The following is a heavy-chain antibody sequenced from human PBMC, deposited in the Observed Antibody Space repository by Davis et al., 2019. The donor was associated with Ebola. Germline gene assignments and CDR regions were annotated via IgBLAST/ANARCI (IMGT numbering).Heavy chain of an antibody. D-gene: IGHD2-15*01. CDR1: GFTFSNYA. CDR3: AKDPVVVKGWIDN. CDR2: ISLTGGTT. Sequence: PGGSLRLSCAASGFTFSNYAMSWVRQAPGKGLEWVSAISLTGGTTSYPDSVKGRFIISRDNSNDTVYLQMNSLRAEDTAVYYCAKDPVVVKGWIDNWGQGTLVSVSA. J-gene: IGHJ4*02. V-gene: IGHV3-23*01.